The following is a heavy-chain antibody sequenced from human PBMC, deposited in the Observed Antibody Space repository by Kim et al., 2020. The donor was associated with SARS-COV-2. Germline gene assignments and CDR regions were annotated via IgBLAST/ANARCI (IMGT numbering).Heavy chain of an antibody. D-gene: IGHD3-10*01. CDR2: IIPIFGKA. CDR3: GRDDRRITMVRGVITDYYGMHV. Sequence: SVKVSCKASGGTFSSYAISWVRQAPGQGLEWIGVIIPIFGKANYAQKFQGRVTFTADESTSKAYMELSSLSTEDTAVYYCGRDDRRITMVRGVITDYYGMHVWGQGNTVTVSS. V-gene: IGHV1-69*13. J-gene: IGHJ6*02. CDR1: GGTFSSYA.